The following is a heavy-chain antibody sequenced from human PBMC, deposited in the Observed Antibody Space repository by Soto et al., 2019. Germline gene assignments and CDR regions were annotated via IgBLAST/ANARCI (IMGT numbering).Heavy chain of an antibody. D-gene: IGHD6-13*01. J-gene: IGHJ1*01. CDR2: INWNSGSI. CDR3: VKDESINWYSGHFRH. Sequence: QRLSCAASGFTFDDYAMHWVRQVPGKGLEWVSGINWNSGSIGYGDSVKGRFAISRDNAKNSLHLQMNSLSAEDTAFYYCVKDESINWYSGHFRHWGQGTLVTVSS. V-gene: IGHV3-9*01. CDR1: GFTFDDYA.